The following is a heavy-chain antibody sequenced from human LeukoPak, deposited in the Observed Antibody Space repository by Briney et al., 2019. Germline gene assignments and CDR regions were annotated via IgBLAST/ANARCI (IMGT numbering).Heavy chain of an antibody. CDR3: AKEVAGGAKEY. D-gene: IGHD2-15*01. V-gene: IGHV3-30*18. CDR1: GFTFSSYG. CDR2: ISYDGSNK. J-gene: IGHJ4*02. Sequence: PGGSLRLSCAASGFTFSSYGMHWVRQAPGKGLEWVALISYDGSNKYYADSVKGRFTVSRDNSKYTLYLQMNSLRADDMAVYYCAKEVAGGAKEYWGQGALVTVSS.